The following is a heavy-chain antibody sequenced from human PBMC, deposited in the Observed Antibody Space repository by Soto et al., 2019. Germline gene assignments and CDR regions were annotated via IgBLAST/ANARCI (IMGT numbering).Heavy chain of an antibody. CDR2: TYYTSKWNN. Sequence: LSLTCAISGDSVSRSSAVWNWIRQSPSRGLEWLGRTYYTSKWNNYYAVSVKSRITINADTSKNQFSLQLNSVTPEDTALYYCARSVSGTGTEFDPWGQGTPVTVSS. CDR3: ARSVSGTGTEFDP. J-gene: IGHJ5*02. CDR1: GDSVSRSSAV. V-gene: IGHV6-1*01. D-gene: IGHD6-19*01.